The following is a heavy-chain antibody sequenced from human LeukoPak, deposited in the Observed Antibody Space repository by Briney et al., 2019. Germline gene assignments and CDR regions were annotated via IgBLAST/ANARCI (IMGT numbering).Heavy chain of an antibody. CDR2: INPYSGAA. J-gene: IGHJ4*02. D-gene: IGHD6-13*01. CDR1: GYTFTNYG. CDR3: ARGPLIAIAGVQSTDLFYFEF. V-gene: IGHV1-2*02. Sequence: ASVKVSCKASGYTFTNYGISWVRQAPGQGLEWMGWINPYSGAAYFAQKFQGRVTMTSDTSISTAYMELSGLRSDDTAVYYCARGPLIAIAGVQSTDLFYFEFWGQGTLVTVSA.